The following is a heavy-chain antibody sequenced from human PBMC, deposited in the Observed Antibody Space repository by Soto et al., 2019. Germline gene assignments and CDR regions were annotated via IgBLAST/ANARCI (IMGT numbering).Heavy chain of an antibody. D-gene: IGHD1-20*01. V-gene: IGHV1-69*06. CDR3: ARETVTGTHLLAWFGP. CDR1: GGTFSSYA. Sequence: SVKVSCKASGGTFSSYAISWVRQAPGQGLEWMGGIIPIFGTANYAQKFQGRVTITADKSTSTAYMELSSLRSEDTAVYYCARETVTGTHLLAWFGPWGQGTLVTVSS. J-gene: IGHJ5*02. CDR2: IIPIFGTA.